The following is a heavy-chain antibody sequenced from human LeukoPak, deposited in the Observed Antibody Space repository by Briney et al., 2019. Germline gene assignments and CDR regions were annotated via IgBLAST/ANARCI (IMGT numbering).Heavy chain of an antibody. V-gene: IGHV3-23*01. D-gene: IGHD3-22*01. J-gene: IGHJ4*02. CDR2: ISGSGGST. Sequence: GGSLRLSCAASGFTFSSYAMSWVRQALGKGLEWVSAISGSGGSTYYADSVKGRFTISRDNSKNTLYLQMNSLRAEDTAVYYCAKEGITMIVVVIAYYFDYWGQGTLVTVSS. CDR3: AKEGITMIVVVIAYYFDY. CDR1: GFTFSSYA.